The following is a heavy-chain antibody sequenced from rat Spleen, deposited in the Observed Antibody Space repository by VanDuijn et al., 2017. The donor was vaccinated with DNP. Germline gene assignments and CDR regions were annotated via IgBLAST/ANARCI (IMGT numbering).Heavy chain of an antibody. CDR1: GFIFSDYY. Sequence: EVQLVESGGGLVRPGNSLRLSCAASGFIFSDYYMAWVRQAPTKGLEWVAYISTGGGDTYYRDSVKGRFTISRDNVKRTLYLQMDSLRSEETATYYCARHGLITSRDWFAYWGQGTLVTVSS. CDR2: ISTGGGDT. D-gene: IGHD1-10*01. CDR3: ARHGLITSRDWFAY. J-gene: IGHJ3*01. V-gene: IGHV5S23*01.